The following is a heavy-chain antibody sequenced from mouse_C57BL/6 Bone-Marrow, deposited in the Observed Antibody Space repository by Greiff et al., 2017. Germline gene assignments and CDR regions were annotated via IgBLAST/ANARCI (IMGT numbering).Heavy chain of an antibody. V-gene: IGHV5-6*01. CDR1: GFTFSSYG. CDR2: ISSGGSYT. CDR3: ARRVYYGFAY. D-gene: IGHD1-1*01. Sequence: EVQRVESGGDLVKPGGSLKLSCAASGFTFSSYGMSWVRQTPDKRLEWVATISSGGSYTYYPDSVKGRFTISRDNAKNTLYLQMSSLKSEDTAMYYCARRVYYGFAYWGQGTLVSVSA. J-gene: IGHJ3*01.